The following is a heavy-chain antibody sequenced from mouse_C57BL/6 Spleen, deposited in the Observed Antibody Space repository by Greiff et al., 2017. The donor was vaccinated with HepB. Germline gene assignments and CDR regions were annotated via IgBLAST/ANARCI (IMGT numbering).Heavy chain of an antibody. CDR2: INYDGSST. CDR3: AREGGDYGYFDY. CDR1: GFTFSDYY. V-gene: IGHV5-16*01. D-gene: IGHD2-4*01. Sequence: EVQLVESEGGLVQPGSSMKLSCTASGFTFSDYYMAWVRQVPEKGLEWVANINYDGSSTYYLDSLKSRFIISRDNAKNILYLQMSSLKSEDTATYYCAREGGDYGYFDYWGQGTTLTVSS. J-gene: IGHJ2*01.